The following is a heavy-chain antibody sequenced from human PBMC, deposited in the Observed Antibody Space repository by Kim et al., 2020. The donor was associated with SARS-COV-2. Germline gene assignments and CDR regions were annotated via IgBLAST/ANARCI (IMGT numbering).Heavy chain of an antibody. CDR1: GGSFSGYY. Sequence: SETLSLTCAVYGGSFSGYYWSWIRQPPGKGLEWIGEINHSGSTNYNPSLKSRVTISVDTSKNQFSLKLSSVTAADTAVYYCARRRRRITMVRGVMGAFD. CDR2: INHSGST. J-gene: IGHJ4*01. V-gene: IGHV4-34*01. CDR3: ARRRRRITMVRGVMGAFD. D-gene: IGHD3-10*01.